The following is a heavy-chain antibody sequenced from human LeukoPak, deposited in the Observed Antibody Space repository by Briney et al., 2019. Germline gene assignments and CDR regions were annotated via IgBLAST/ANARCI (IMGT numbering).Heavy chain of an antibody. Sequence: PGGSLRLSCAASGFAFTTYYMSWVRQAPGEGLEWVANINQDGSGTYYVDFVKGRFTISRDNAKKSLYLQMNSLRVEDTAIYYCAKDGDGEKFPFDHWGQGTLVTVSS. CDR2: INQDGSGT. CDR1: GFAFTTYY. CDR3: AKDGDGEKFPFDH. J-gene: IGHJ4*02. V-gene: IGHV3-7*01. D-gene: IGHD2-21*01.